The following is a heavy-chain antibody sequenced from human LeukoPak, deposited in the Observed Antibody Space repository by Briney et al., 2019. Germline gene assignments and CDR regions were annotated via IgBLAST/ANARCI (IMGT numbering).Heavy chain of an antibody. CDR3: AKRTLLPGAKQQPVYDY. V-gene: IGHV3-23*01. Sequence: PGGSLRLSCAASGFTFSSYAMSWVRQAPGKGLEWVSAISGSGGSTYYADSVKGRFTISRDNSKNTLYLQMNSLRAEDTAVYYCAKRTLLPGAKQQPVYDYWDQGTLVTVSS. D-gene: IGHD6-13*01. CDR2: ISGSGGST. CDR1: GFTFSSYA. J-gene: IGHJ4*02.